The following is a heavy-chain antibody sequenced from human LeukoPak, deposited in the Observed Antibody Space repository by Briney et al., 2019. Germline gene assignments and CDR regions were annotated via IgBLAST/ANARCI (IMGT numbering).Heavy chain of an antibody. V-gene: IGHV3-21*01. CDR2: ISSSSSYI. CDR1: GFTFSSYS. J-gene: IGHJ3*02. Sequence: GGSLRLSCAASGFTFSSYSMNWVRQAPGKGLEWASSISSSSSYIYYADSVKGRFTISRDNAKNSLYLQMNSLRAEDTAVYYCARDLVGDFWSGPANDAFDIWGQGTMVTVSS. CDR3: ARDLVGDFWSGPANDAFDI. D-gene: IGHD3-3*01.